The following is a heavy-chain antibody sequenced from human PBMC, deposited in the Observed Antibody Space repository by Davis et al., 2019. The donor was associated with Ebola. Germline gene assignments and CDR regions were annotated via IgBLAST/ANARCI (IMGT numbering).Heavy chain of an antibody. CDR2: ISYDGSNK. V-gene: IGHV3-30-3*01. CDR3: ARDETAGWNDMFSGYSYGPDY. J-gene: IGHJ4*02. CDR1: GFTFSSYA. D-gene: IGHD5-18*01. Sequence: GESLKISCAASGFTFSSYAMHWVRQAPGKGLEWVAVISYDGSNKYYADSVKGRFTISRDNSKNTLYLQMNSLRAEDTAVYYCARDETAGWNDMFSGYSYGPDYWGQGTLVTVSS.